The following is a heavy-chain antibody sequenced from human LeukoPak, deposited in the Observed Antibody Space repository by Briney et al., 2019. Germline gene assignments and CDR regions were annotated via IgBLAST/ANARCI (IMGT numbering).Heavy chain of an antibody. Sequence: PSQTLSLTCTVSGGSISSGGHYWIWIRQPPGKGLEWFGYIYYSGSPYYHPSLKSRVTISVDTSKNQFSLKLSSVTAAGTAVYYCARMYYYGSGSYYNDYWGQGTLVTVSS. D-gene: IGHD3-10*01. CDR2: IYYSGSP. V-gene: IGHV4-31*03. CDR1: GGSISSGGHY. J-gene: IGHJ4*02. CDR3: ARMYYYGSGSYYNDY.